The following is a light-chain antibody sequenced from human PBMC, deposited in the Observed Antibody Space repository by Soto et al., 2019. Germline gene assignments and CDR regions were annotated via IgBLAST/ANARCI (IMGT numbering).Light chain of an antibody. J-gene: IGLJ2*01. CDR2: EVS. CDR1: TSDVGRYHF. V-gene: IGLV2-14*01. CDR3: SSSTATDKLVI. Sequence: QSARTQPDSVSGSPGQSITISCTGTTSDVGRYHFVSWYQQHPVKDPKLLMYEVSNQPSGISSRFSDSKSGNKVSLTTSGINKEDDASYYCSSSTATDKLVIFGVCTKLTAL.